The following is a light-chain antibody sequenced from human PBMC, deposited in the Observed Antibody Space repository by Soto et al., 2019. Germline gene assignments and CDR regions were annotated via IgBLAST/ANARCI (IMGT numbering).Light chain of an antibody. CDR1: SSDVGHCNY. CDR2: DVS. V-gene: IGLV2-14*03. Sequence: QSVLTQPASVSGSPGQSITISCTGTSSDVGHCNYVSWYQQYPASAPKLIIYDVSLRPSGVSDRFSGSKSGHTASLNISGLQAEDEADYYCYSYTTTTSRVFGTGTKLTVL. J-gene: IGLJ1*01. CDR3: YSYTTTTSRV.